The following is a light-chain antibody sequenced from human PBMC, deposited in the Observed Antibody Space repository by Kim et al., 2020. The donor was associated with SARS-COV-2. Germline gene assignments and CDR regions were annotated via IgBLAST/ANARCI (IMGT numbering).Light chain of an antibody. CDR2: GAS. V-gene: IGKV3-20*01. CDR1: QSVSSNS. CDR3: QQYSSSPAT. J-gene: IGKJ1*01. Sequence: APRERATLSCRASQSVSSNSLAWYQQKPGQAPRLLIYGASSRATGIPDRFSGSGSGTDFTLTITRLEPEDFAVYYCQQYSSSPATFGQGTKVDIK.